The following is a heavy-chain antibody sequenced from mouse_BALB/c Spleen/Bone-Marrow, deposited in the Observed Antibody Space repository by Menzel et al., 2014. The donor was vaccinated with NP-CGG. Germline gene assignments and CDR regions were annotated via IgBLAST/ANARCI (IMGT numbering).Heavy chain of an antibody. Sequence: XPELVKPGASVKISCKASGYSFTGYFMNWVMQSHGKSLEWIGRINPYNGDTFYNQKFKGKATLTVDKSSSTAHMELRSLASEDSAVYYCARGGLPRAMDYWGQGTSVTVSS. CDR3: ARGGLPRAMDY. J-gene: IGHJ4*01. V-gene: IGHV1-20*02. CDR2: INPYNGDT. D-gene: IGHD2-2*01. CDR1: GYSFTGYF.